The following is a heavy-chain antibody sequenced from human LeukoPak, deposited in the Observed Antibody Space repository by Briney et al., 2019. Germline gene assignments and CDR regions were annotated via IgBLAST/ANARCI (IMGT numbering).Heavy chain of an antibody. CDR1: GGSFSGYY. Sequence: SETLSLTCAVYGGSFSGYYWSWIRQPPGKGLEWIGSIDYSGSTYYNPSLKSRVTISVDTSKNQFSLKLSSVTGADTAVYYCARRRRSLAVAGGYFDYWGQGTLVTVSS. V-gene: IGHV4-34*01. CDR2: IDYSGST. D-gene: IGHD6-19*01. J-gene: IGHJ4*02. CDR3: ARRRRSLAVAGGYFDY.